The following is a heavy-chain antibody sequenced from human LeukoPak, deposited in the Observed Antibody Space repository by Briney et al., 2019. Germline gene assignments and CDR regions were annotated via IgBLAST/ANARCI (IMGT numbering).Heavy chain of an antibody. V-gene: IGHV5-51*01. Sequence: GESLKISCEVSGHRFTNHWIGRVRQMPGKGLEWMGIINLGDSDTKYSPSFQGQVTMSLDKSVSTAYLQWRSLKASDTAMYYCARRPYSGSPNWFDPWGQGTLVTVSS. J-gene: IGHJ5*02. CDR2: INLGDSDT. CDR1: GHRFTNHW. D-gene: IGHD1-26*01. CDR3: ARRPYSGSPNWFDP.